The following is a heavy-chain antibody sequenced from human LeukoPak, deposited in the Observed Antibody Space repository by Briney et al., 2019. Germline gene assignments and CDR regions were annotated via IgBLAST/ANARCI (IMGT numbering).Heavy chain of an antibody. J-gene: IGHJ5*02. CDR3: AKDREPAAVGWFDP. CDR2: ITASGGST. CDR1: GFTFRSYA. Sequence: PGGSLRLSCAASGFTFRSYAMTRVRQAPGKGLEWVSGITASGGSTYYADSVKGRFTISRDNSKDTLYLQMNSLRVEDTAFYYCAKDREPAAVGWFDPWGQGTLVTVSS. V-gene: IGHV3-23*01. D-gene: IGHD6-13*01.